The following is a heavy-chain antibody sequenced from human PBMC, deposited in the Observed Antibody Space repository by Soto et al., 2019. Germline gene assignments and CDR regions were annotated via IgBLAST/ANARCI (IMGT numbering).Heavy chain of an antibody. Sequence: SLRLFCAASVFTFSNYAIAWVRQSPGKRLEYVSSITGSRDGPYYAGSVKGRFTLSRDNSKNTLYVQMHSLRVEDTAIYYCAKCGASNTCSPTGFDPWVQGTLVPLSS. J-gene: IGHJ5*02. V-gene: IGHV3-23*01. CDR2: ITGSRDGP. CDR3: AKCGASNTCSPTGFDP. D-gene: IGHD2-21*01. CDR1: VFTFSNYA.